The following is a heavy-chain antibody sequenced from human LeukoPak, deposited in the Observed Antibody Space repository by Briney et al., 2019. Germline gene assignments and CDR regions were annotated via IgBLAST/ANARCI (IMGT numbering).Heavy chain of an antibody. V-gene: IGHV4-39*07. CDR3: ARDSVAAGVSFLDY. D-gene: IGHD6-13*01. J-gene: IGHJ4*02. CDR2: IYHSGST. CDR1: GGSISTSTYY. Sequence: PLETLSLTCSVSGGSISTSTYYWAWIRQPPGKGLEWIATIYHSGSTYYSPSLKSRVTISVDTSKNQFSLRLNSVTATDTAIYYCARDSVAAGVSFLDYWGQGTLATVSS.